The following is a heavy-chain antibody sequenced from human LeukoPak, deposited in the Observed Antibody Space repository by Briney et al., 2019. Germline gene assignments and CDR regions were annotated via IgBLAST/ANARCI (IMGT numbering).Heavy chain of an antibody. V-gene: IGHV4-39*01. D-gene: IGHD2-2*02. J-gene: IGHJ5*02. CDR3: ARLPGYCSSTSCYTGVNWFDP. CDR1: GGSISSSSCY. Sequence: SETLSLTCTVSGGSISSSSCYWGWIRQPPGKGLEWIGSIYYSGSTYYNPSLKSRVTISVDTSKNQFSLKLSSVTAADTAVYYCARLPGYCSSTSCYTGVNWFDPWGQGTLVTVSS. CDR2: IYYSGST.